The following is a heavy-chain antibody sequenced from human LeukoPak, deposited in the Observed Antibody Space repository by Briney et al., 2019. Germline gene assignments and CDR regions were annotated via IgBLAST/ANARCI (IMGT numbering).Heavy chain of an antibody. V-gene: IGHV1-46*01. CDR1: AYTFTSYY. CDR2: VNPSSGST. D-gene: IGHD5-24*01. CDR3: AGDDGYGQRDFDY. Sequence: ASVKVCCKASAYTFTSYYMHWVRQAPGQGLEWMGIVNPSSGSTSYAQKFQGRVTMTRDTSTSTVYMELSSLRSEDTAVYYCAGDDGYGQRDFDYWGQGTLVTVSS. J-gene: IGHJ4*02.